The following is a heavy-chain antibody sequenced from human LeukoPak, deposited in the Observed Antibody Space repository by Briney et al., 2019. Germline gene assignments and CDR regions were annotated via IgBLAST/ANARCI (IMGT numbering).Heavy chain of an antibody. CDR3: TRGRRSSNVHDAFDI. CDR1: VLSIGTYY. J-gene: IGHJ3*02. D-gene: IGHD3-10*02. CDR2: IDYSGST. Sequence: SETLSLTCTVSVLSIGTYYWTWIRQPPGKGLEWIGYIDYSGSTKFNPSLKSRVTMSIDTSKNQFSLRLSSVTAADTAVYYCTRGRRSSNVHDAFDIWGQGTMVTVSS. V-gene: IGHV4-59*13.